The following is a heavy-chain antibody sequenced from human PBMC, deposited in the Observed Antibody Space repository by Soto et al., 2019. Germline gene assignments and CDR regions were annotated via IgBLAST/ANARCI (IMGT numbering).Heavy chain of an antibody. CDR3: ARDGGDCGYRLIYYYYIGTDV. CDR1: GYAFSSYA. V-gene: IGHV1-3*05. Sequence: QVQLVQSGAEEKKPGASVKVSCKASGYAFSSYAMHWVRQAPGQRLEWMGWINIGSGNTDYSQNFQDRFTITRDTSASTVYMGLSSLTAEDTAVYYCARDGGDCGYRLIYYYYIGTDVWGQGTTVSVSS. CDR2: INIGSGNT. D-gene: IGHD2-21*02. J-gene: IGHJ6*02.